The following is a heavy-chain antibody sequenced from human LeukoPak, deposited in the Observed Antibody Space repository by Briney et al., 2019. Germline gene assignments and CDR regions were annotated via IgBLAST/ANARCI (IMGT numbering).Heavy chain of an antibody. CDR1: GFTFSSYG. CDR3: AKDEEDYSVDY. CDR2: ISYDGSNK. V-gene: IGHV3-30*18. Sequence: GGSLRLSCAASGFTFSSYGMHWVRQAPGKGLEWVAVISYDGSNKYYADSVKGRFTISRDNSKNTLYLQMNSLRAEDTAVYYCAKDEEDYSVDYWGQGTLVTVSS. J-gene: IGHJ4*02. D-gene: IGHD2-21*01.